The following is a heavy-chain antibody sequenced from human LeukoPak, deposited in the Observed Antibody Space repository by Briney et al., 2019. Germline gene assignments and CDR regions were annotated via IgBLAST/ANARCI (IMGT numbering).Heavy chain of an antibody. Sequence: SETLSLTCTVSGYSISSGYYWGWIRQPPGKGLEWIGSIYHSGSTYYNPSLKSRVTISVDTSKNQFSLKLSSVTAADTAVYYCARSIQLWLPYYYYMDVWGKGTTVTISS. CDR3: ARSIQLWLPYYYYMDV. CDR1: GYSISSGYY. CDR2: IYHSGST. J-gene: IGHJ6*03. V-gene: IGHV4-38-2*02. D-gene: IGHD5-18*01.